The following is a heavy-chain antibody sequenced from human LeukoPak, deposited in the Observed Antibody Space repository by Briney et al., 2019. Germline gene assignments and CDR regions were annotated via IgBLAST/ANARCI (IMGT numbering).Heavy chain of an antibody. CDR3: ARSYYYGSGSSPRYFDY. Sequence: SETLSLTCTVSGGSISSSSYYWGWIRQPPGKGLEWIGSIYYSGSTYYNPSLKSRVTISVDTSKNQFSLKLSSVTAADTAVYYCARSYYYGSGSSPRYFDYWGQGTLVTVSS. V-gene: IGHV4-39*01. D-gene: IGHD3-10*01. CDR2: IYYSGST. J-gene: IGHJ4*02. CDR1: GGSISSSSYY.